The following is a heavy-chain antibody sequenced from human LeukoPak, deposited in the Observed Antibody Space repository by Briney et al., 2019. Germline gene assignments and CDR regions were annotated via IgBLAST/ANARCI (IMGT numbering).Heavy chain of an antibody. D-gene: IGHD6-19*01. Sequence: ASVKVSCKASGYTFTSYYMHWVRQAPGQGLEWMGIINPSGGSTSYAQKFQGRVTMTRDTSTSTVYMELSSLRSEDTAVYYCARDRVAAVAGKYYFDYWGQEPWSPSPQ. CDR3: ARDRVAAVAGKYYFDY. CDR1: GYTFTSYY. CDR2: INPSGGST. V-gene: IGHV1-46*01. J-gene: IGHJ4*01.